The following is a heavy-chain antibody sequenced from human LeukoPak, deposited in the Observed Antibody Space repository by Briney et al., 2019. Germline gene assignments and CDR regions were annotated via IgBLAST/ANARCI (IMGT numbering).Heavy chain of an antibody. V-gene: IGHV4-59*01. Sequence: PSETLSLTCDVYGGSISTYYWSWIRQPPGKGLEWIGYIYYSGSTNYNPSLKSRVTMSVDTSKNQFSLKLSSVTAADTAVYYCARGVRGANYYYYMDVWGKGTTVTVSS. CDR3: ARGVRGANYYYYMDV. D-gene: IGHD3-10*01. CDR2: IYYSGST. J-gene: IGHJ6*03. CDR1: GGSISTYY.